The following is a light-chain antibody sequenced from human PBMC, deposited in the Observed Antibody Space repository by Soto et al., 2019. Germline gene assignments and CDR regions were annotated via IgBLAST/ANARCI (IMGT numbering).Light chain of an antibody. CDR1: QSVRDRY. CDR3: QQYGSSPGT. CDR2: DTS. Sequence: EIVLTQSPGTLSLSPGERATLSCRASQSVRDRYLSWYQQKPGQAPSLLIYDTSTRSTGVPDRFSGSGSGTDFARTISRVEPEDFAIYFCQQYGSSPGTFGQGTKVES. V-gene: IGKV3-20*01. J-gene: IGKJ1*01.